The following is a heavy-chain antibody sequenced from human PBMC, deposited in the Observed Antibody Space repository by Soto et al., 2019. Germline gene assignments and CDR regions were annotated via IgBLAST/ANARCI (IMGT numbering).Heavy chain of an antibody. J-gene: IGHJ4*02. CDR2: INAGNGNT. D-gene: IGHD6-13*01. Sequence: QVQLVQSGAEVKNPGASVKVSCKASGYTFTSYAMHWVRQAPGQRLEWMGWINAGNGNTKYSQKFQGRVTITRDTSASTAYMERSSLRSEDTAVYYCARDPRGAAVGIDYWGQGTLVTVSS. V-gene: IGHV1-3*01. CDR1: GYTFTSYA. CDR3: ARDPRGAAVGIDY.